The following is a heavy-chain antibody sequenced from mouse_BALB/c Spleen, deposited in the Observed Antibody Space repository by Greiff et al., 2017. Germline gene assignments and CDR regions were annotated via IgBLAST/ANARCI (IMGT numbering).Heavy chain of an antibody. CDR2: ISSGSSTI. Sequence: VHLKESGGGLVQPGGSRKLSCAASGFTFSSFGMHWVRQAPEKGLEWVAYISSGSSTIYYADTVKGRFTISRDNPKNTLFLQMTSLRSEDTAMYYCARVDGYPDYFDYWGQGTTLTVSS. J-gene: IGHJ2*01. CDR1: GFTFSSFG. D-gene: IGHD2-3*01. V-gene: IGHV5-17*02. CDR3: ARVDGYPDYFDY.